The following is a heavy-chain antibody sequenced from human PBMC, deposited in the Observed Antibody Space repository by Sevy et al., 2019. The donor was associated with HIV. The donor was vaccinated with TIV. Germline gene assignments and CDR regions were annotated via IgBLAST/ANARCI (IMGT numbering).Heavy chain of an antibody. Sequence: GGSLRLSCAASGFTFSSYSMNWVRQAPGKGLEWVSYISSSSSTIYYADSVKGRFTISRDNAKNSLYLQMNSLRDEDTAVYYCARDPPRTYYYDSSGETGGFDYWGQGTLVTVS. CDR3: ARDPPRTYYYDSSGETGGFDY. CDR1: GFTFSSYS. V-gene: IGHV3-48*02. D-gene: IGHD3-22*01. J-gene: IGHJ4*02. CDR2: ISSSSSTI.